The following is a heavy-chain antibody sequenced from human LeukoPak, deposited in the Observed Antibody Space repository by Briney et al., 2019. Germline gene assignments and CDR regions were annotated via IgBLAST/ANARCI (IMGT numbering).Heavy chain of an antibody. Sequence: PSETLSLTCTVSGGPISSYYWSWIRQPPGKGLEWIGYIYYSGSTNYNPSLKSRVTISVDTSKNQFSLKLSSVTAADTAVYYCARHVVYYYHGMDVWGQGTTVTVSS. J-gene: IGHJ6*02. CDR2: IYYSGST. CDR1: GGPISSYY. V-gene: IGHV4-59*08. CDR3: ARHVVYYYHGMDV. D-gene: IGHD2-21*01.